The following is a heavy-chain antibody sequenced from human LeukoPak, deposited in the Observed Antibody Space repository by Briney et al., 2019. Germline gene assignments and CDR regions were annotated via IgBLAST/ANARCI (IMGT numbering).Heavy chain of an antibody. CDR2: ISTDGSST. J-gene: IGHJ4*02. CDR1: GFTFSNSL. CDR3: ARAGGWVA. D-gene: IGHD2-15*01. Sequence: GGSLRLSCAASGFTFSNSLMHWVRQAPGKGLVWISHISTDGSSTNYADSVKGRFTISRDNAKNRLFLQMNSLRAEDTAVYYCARAGGWVAWGQGTLVTVSS. V-gene: IGHV3-74*01.